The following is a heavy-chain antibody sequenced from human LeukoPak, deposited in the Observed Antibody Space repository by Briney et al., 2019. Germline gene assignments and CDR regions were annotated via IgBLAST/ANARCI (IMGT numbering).Heavy chain of an antibody. J-gene: IGHJ4*02. D-gene: IGHD1-26*01. CDR1: GYTFTGYY. Sequence: ASVKVSCKASGYTFTGYYIHWVRQAPGQGLGWMGRINPNSGGTNYAQKFQGRVTMTRDTSISTAYIDLSRLRSDDTAVYYCARGSIVGATFDYFDYWGQGTLVTVSS. CDR3: ARGSIVGATFDYFDY. V-gene: IGHV1-2*02. CDR2: INPNSGGT.